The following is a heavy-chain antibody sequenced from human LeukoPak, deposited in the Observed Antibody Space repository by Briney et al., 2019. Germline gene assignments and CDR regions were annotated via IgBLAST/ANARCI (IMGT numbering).Heavy chain of an antibody. CDR3: AKDYDFWSGYPPY. V-gene: IGHV3-30*02. J-gene: IGHJ4*02. Sequence: GGSLRLSCAASGFTFSSYGMHWVRQAPGKGLEWVAFIRYDGSNKYYADSVKGRFTISRDNSKNTLYLQMNSLRAEDTAVYYCAKDYDFWSGYPPYWGQGTLVTVSS. CDR1: GFTFSSYG. D-gene: IGHD3-3*01. CDR2: IRYDGSNK.